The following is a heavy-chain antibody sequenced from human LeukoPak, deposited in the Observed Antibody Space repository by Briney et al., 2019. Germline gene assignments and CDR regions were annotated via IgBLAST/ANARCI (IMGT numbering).Heavy chain of an antibody. CDR2: INQDGGEK. V-gene: IGHV3-7*01. CDR3: AELGITMIGGV. D-gene: IGHD3-10*02. CDR1: GFTFSSNW. J-gene: IGHJ6*04. Sequence: GGSLRLSCAASGFTFSSNWMTWVRRAPGKGLEWVANINQDGGEKYYVDSLKGRFTTSRDNAKNSLYLQMDSLRAEDTAVYYCAELGITMIGGVWGKGTTVTISS.